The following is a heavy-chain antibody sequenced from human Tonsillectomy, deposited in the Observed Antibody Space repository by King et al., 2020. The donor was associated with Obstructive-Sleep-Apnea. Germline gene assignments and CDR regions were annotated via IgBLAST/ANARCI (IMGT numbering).Heavy chain of an antibody. CDR1: GFTVSSNY. V-gene: IGHV3-53*04. Sequence: VQLVESGGGLVQPGGSLRLSCAASGFTVSSNYMSWVRPAPGKGLELVSAIYSGGSTYYAASVKGRFSISRHNSKNTLYLQMNSLRAEDTAVYYCARGNWGNWYFDLWGRGTLVTVSS. CDR2: IYSGGST. D-gene: IGHD7-27*01. CDR3: ARGNWGNWYFDL. J-gene: IGHJ2*01.